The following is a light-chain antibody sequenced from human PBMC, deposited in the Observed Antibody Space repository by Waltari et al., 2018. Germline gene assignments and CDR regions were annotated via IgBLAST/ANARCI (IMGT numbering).Light chain of an antibody. CDR1: QNIATY. V-gene: IGKV3-11*01. Sequence: EIVLTQSPGTLSLSPGETATLSCRTSQNIATYLAWFQQRPGQAPRLLIYDSSNRAPGIPARFGGSGSGTDFTLTITSLEAEDVGMYYCQQHNNWPRRTFGQGARLDIK. CDR3: QQHNNWPRRT. CDR2: DSS. J-gene: IGKJ5*01.